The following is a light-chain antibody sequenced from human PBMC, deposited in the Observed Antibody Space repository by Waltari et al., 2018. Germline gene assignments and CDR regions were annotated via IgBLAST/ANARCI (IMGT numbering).Light chain of an antibody. Sequence: DTPMTQSPASVSASVDHRVTITCRASKGISSGLAWYQQKTGKAPDLLIYATSSLESGVPSRFSGSESGTDFTLTISSLQPEDVAIYYCQQANSFPPTFGQGTKVEIK. CDR1: KGISSG. CDR2: ATS. V-gene: IGKV1-12*01. CDR3: QQANSFPPT. J-gene: IGKJ2*01.